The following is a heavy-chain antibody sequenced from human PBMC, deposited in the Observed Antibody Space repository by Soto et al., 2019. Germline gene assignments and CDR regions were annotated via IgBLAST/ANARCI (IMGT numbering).Heavy chain of an antibody. CDR2: VYNSGST. D-gene: IGHD6-13*01. CDR1: GCSISSNY. J-gene: IGHJ4*02. V-gene: IGHV4-59*01. Sequence: XETLSLTCTVSGCSISSNYWTWIRQPPGKGLEWIGYVYNSGSTNYNPSLKSRVTISEDTSKSQFSLKVNSMTAADTAVYYCARYRREAVAGYTLANWGQGILVTAS. CDR3: ARYRREAVAGYTLAN.